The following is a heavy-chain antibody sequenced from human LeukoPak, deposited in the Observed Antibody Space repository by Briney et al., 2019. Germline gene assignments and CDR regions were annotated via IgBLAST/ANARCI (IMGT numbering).Heavy chain of an antibody. CDR3: AKARGEQNGGHNY. D-gene: IGHD2-15*01. CDR1: GFTFSSYA. Sequence: GGSLRLSCVASGFTFSSYAMSWVRQAPGKGLEWVSAISGSGSSTHYADSVKGRFTISRDNSKNTLYLQMNSLRAEDTAVYYCAKARGEQNGGHNYWGQGTLVTVSS. J-gene: IGHJ4*02. CDR2: ISGSGSST. V-gene: IGHV3-23*01.